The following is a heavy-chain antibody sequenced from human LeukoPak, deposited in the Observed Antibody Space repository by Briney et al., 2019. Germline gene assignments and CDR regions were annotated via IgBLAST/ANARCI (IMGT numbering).Heavy chain of an antibody. V-gene: IGHV4-4*07. CDR1: GGSISTYY. CDR2: IHTSGST. Sequence: SETLSLTCSVSGGSISTYYWSWIRQPAGKGLEWIGRIHTSGSTNYNPSLKSRVTISVDTSKNQFSLKLSSVTAADTAVYYCARGRVEYSSSSLDYWGQGTLVTVSS. CDR3: ARGRVEYSSSSLDY. J-gene: IGHJ4*02. D-gene: IGHD6-6*01.